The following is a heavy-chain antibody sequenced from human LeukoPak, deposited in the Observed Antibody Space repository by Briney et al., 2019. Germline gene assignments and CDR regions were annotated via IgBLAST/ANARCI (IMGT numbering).Heavy chain of an antibody. CDR2: IKQDGSEK. D-gene: IGHD3-10*01. CDR3: GSARFGYFDY. V-gene: IGHV3-7*01. J-gene: IGHJ4*02. Sequence: GGSLRLSCAASGFTFSSYGMSWVRQAPGKGLEWVANIKQDGSEKYYVDSVKGRFTISRDNAKNSLYLQMNSLRAEDTAVYYCGSARFGYFDYWGQGTLVTVSS. CDR1: GFTFSSYG.